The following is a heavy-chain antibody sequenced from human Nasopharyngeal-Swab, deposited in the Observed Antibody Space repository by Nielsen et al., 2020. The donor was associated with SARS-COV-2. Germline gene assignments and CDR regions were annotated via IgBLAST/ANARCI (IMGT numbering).Heavy chain of an antibody. CDR3: AREDRRDILINYYYYYGMDV. Sequence: GGSLRLSCVASGFTFRDYWMSWVRQAPAKGLEWVASIKQDGSEKNYVDSVKGRFTISRDNAKNSLYLQMNSLRAEDTAVYYCAREDRRDILINYYYYYGMDVWGQGTTVTVSS. D-gene: IGHD3-9*01. CDR2: IKQDGSEK. J-gene: IGHJ6*02. CDR1: GFTFRDYW. V-gene: IGHV3-7*01.